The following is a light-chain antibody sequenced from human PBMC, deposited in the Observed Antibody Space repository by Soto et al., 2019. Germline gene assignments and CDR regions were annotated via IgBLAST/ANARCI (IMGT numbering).Light chain of an antibody. CDR1: ETISSSY. J-gene: IGKJ5*01. Sequence: EIVLTQSPGTLSLSPGERATLSCRASETISSSYLAWYQQKPGQAPRLLIYGSSSRATGIPDRFSGSGSGTDFTLTISRLEPEDFAVYYCQQYGSSPITFGEGTRLEIK. CDR2: GSS. CDR3: QQYGSSPIT. V-gene: IGKV3-20*01.